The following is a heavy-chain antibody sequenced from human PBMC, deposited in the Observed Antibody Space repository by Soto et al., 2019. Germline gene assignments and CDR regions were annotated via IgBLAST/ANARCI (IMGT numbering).Heavy chain of an antibody. J-gene: IGHJ4*02. CDR3: ARGRYGDY. CDR2: ISAHNGNT. D-gene: IGHD1-1*01. CDR1: GYAFTTYG. Sequence: QVHLVQSGAEVKKPGASVKVSCKGSGYAFTTYGITWVRQAPGQGLEWMGWISAHNGNTNYAQKRQGRVTVTRDTSTSTAYSELRSLRSDDTAVDYCARGRYGDYWGQGALVTVSS. V-gene: IGHV1-18*01.